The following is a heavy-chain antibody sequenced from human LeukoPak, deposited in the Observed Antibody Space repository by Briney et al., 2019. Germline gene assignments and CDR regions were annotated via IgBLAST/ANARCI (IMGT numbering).Heavy chain of an antibody. D-gene: IGHD2-2*01. CDR3: ARSSTSGYYYYYYMDV. J-gene: IGHJ6*03. Sequence: SETLSLTCTVSGGSISSYYWSWIRQPPGKGLEWIGYIYYSGSTNYNPSLKSRVTISVDASKNQFSLKLSSVTAADTAVYYCARSSTSGYYYYYYMDVWGKGTTVTVSS. CDR2: IYYSGST. CDR1: GGSISSYY. V-gene: IGHV4-59*08.